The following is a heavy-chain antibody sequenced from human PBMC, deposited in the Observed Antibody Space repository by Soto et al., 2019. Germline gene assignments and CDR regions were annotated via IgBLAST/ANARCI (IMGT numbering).Heavy chain of an antibody. V-gene: IGHV4-38-2*02. Sequence: SETLSLTCTVSGDSIRSSSYWGWIRQPPGKGLEWIGSIYSTGNTYYNPSLNSQVTISVDTSKNQFSLNVSPVTAADTAVYYCARRRRDGYNFDYWGQGILVTVPQ. CDR3: ARRRRDGYNFDY. D-gene: IGHD5-12*01. J-gene: IGHJ4*02. CDR2: IYSTGNT. CDR1: GDSIRSSSY.